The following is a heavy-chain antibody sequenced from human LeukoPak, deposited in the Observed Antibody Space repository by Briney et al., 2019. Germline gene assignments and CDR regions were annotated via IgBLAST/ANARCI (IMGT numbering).Heavy chain of an antibody. CDR1: GFTFSSYA. Sequence: GGSLRLSCAASGFTFSSYAMSWVRQAPGKGLEWVSTISGSGGSTYYADSVKGRFTISRDNSKNTLYLQMNSLRADDTAVYYCAKGALRFLDYYYYMDVWGKGTTVTVSS. CDR3: AKGALRFLDYYYYMDV. D-gene: IGHD3-3*01. CDR2: ISGSGGST. J-gene: IGHJ6*03. V-gene: IGHV3-23*01.